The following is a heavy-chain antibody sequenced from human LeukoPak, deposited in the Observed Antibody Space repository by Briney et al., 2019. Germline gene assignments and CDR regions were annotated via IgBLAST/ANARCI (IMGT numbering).Heavy chain of an antibody. CDR2: INQDEGKK. V-gene: IGHV3-7*01. J-gene: IGHJ4*02. CDR3: ARDGNGLIFPTDS. Sequence: AGGSLRLSCAASGFTFRSYWMSWVRQAPGKGLELVANINQDEGKKYYLDSVKGRFTISRDNTKNSLYLQMIGLRAEDTAVYYCARDGNGLIFPTDSWGQGTLLTVSS. CDR1: GFTFRSYW. D-gene: IGHD2-8*01.